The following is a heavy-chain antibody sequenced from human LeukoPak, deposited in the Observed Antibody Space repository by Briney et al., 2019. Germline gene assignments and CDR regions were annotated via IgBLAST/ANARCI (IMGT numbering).Heavy chain of an antibody. Sequence: GGSLRLSCVASGFTFTNAWMSWVRQAPGKGLEWVGRIKSKIDGETTDHAAPVKGRFTISRDDSKNTVHLQMNNLKTEDTAVYYRTPHSGYDSSGYYYWGQGTLVTVSS. D-gene: IGHD3-22*01. CDR3: TPHSGYDSSGYYY. J-gene: IGHJ4*02. CDR1: GFTFTNAW. V-gene: IGHV3-15*01. CDR2: IKSKIDGETT.